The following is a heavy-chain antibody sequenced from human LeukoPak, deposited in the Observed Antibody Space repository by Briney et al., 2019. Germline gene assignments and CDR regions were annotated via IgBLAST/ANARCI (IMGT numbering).Heavy chain of an antibody. CDR1: GYTFSSYD. V-gene: IGHV1-46*01. D-gene: IGHD3-22*01. CDR2: IYSSGANT. CDR3: ARVLLQYYDSSGYDVFDS. Sequence: ASVKVSCKASGYTFSSYDIHWVRQAPGQGLEWMGMIYSSGANTRYAQRFQGRVTMTSDTSTSTVFMELRSLRSEDTAVYYCARVLLQYYDSSGYDVFDSWGQGTLVTVSS. J-gene: IGHJ4*02.